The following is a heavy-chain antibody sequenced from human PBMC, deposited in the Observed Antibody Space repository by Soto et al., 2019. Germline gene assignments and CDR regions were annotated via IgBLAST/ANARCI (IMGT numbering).Heavy chain of an antibody. CDR2: IYSGGTT. D-gene: IGHD2-8*01. J-gene: IGHJ4*02. CDR1: GFTVSSNY. Sequence: EVQLVETGGGLIQPGGSLRLSCAVSGFTVSSNYMNWVRRAPGKGLEWVSVIYSGGTTDYADSVKGRFTISRDSSKNTLYLQMNSLRADDTAVYYCARGLSLSEWWFDYWGQGTLVTVSS. CDR3: ARGLSLSEWWFDY. V-gene: IGHV3-53*02.